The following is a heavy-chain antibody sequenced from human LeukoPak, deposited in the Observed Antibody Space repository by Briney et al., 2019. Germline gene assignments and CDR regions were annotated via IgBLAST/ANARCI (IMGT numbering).Heavy chain of an antibody. CDR1: GFTFSSYA. CDR2: ISGSGGST. V-gene: IGHV3-23*01. D-gene: IGHD1-26*01. J-gene: IGHJ4*02. CDR3: AKSLVGRGTLHTDY. Sequence: GGSLRLSCAASGFTFSSYAMSWVRQAPGKGLEWVSAISGSGGSTYYADSVKGRFTISRDNSKNTLYLQMNSLRAEDTAVYYCAKSLVGRGTLHTDYWGQGTLVTVSS.